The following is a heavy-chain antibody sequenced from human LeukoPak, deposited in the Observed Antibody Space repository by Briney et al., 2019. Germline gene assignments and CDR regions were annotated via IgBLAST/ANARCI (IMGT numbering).Heavy chain of an antibody. CDR2: IKQDGRDK. D-gene: IGHD2-15*01. CDR3: ARDVSDENDGASRIHLDL. CDR1: GFTFSRYW. J-gene: IGHJ5*02. V-gene: IGHV3-7*01. Sequence: GGSLRLSCAASGFTFSRYWMTWVRQAPGKGLEWVANIKQDGRDKKYGDSVKGRFTISRDNAKNSVYLQMNSLRDEDTAVYYCARDVSDENDGASRIHLDLWGRGSLVTVSS.